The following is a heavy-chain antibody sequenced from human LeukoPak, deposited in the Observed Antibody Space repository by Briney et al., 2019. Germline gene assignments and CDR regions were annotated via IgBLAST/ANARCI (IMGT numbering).Heavy chain of an antibody. CDR1: GGTFSSYA. CDR2: IIPIFGTA. J-gene: IGHJ4*02. D-gene: IGHD3-10*01. Sequence: ASVKVSCKASGGTFSSYAISWVRQAPGQGLEWMGGIIPIFGTANYAQKFQGRVTITADKSTSTACMELSSLRSEDTAVYYCARVAGSGSYYSDYWGQGTLVTVSS. CDR3: ARVAGSGSYYSDY. V-gene: IGHV1-69*06.